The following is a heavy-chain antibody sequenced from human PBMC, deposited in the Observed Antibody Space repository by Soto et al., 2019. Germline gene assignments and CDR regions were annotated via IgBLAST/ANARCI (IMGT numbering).Heavy chain of an antibody. J-gene: IGHJ6*03. Sequence: SETLSLTCAVYGGSFSGYYWSWIRQPPGKGLEWIGEINHIGSTNYNPSLKSRVTISVDTSKNQFSLTLNSVTAADTATYYCARGGISHWAYFYYMDVWDRGTTVTVSS. CDR1: GGSFSGYY. CDR3: ARGGISHWAYFYYMDV. CDR2: INHIGST. V-gene: IGHV4-34*01. D-gene: IGHD2-21*01.